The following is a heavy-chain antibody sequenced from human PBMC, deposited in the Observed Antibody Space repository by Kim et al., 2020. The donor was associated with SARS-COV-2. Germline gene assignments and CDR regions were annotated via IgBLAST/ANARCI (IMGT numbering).Heavy chain of an antibody. CDR2: IDYSGTT. CDR3: ARDRILDY. Sequence: SETLSLTCTVSGGSISRGGYYWSWIRQLPGKGLEWIGYIDYSGTTYYNPSLKSRLTMSVDTSKNQFSLILTSVTAADTAVYYCARDRILDYWGQGALVTV. J-gene: IGHJ4*02. CDR1: GGSISRGGYY. D-gene: IGHD3-3*02. V-gene: IGHV4-31*03.